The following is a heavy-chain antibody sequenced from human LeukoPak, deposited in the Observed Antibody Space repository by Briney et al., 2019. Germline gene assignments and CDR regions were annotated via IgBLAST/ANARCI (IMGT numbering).Heavy chain of an antibody. D-gene: IGHD3-10*01. CDR2: IYYSGST. J-gene: IGHJ5*01. CDR3: TRDSQLEWFYS. V-gene: IGHV4-30-4*08. Sequence: SQTLSLTCTVSGGSISSGDYYWSWIRQPPGKGLEWIGYIYYSGSTSYNPSLKSRVTISMDTSKNQFSLNLISVTAADTAVYYCTRDSQLEWFYSWGQGTLVTVSS. CDR1: GGSISSGDYY.